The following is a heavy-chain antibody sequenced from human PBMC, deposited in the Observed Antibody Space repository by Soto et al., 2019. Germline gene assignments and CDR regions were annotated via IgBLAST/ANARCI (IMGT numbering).Heavy chain of an antibody. J-gene: IGHJ5*02. D-gene: IGHD2-2*01. Sequence: SETLSLTCTVSGGSISSGGYYWSWIRQHPGKGLEWVGYIYYSGSTYYNPSLKSRVTISVDTSKNQFSLKLSSVTAADTAVYYCARDRIFPYCSSTSCYLSGFDPWGQGTLVTVSS. CDR2: IYYSGST. CDR3: ARDRIFPYCSSTSCYLSGFDP. CDR1: GGSISSGGYY. V-gene: IGHV4-31*03.